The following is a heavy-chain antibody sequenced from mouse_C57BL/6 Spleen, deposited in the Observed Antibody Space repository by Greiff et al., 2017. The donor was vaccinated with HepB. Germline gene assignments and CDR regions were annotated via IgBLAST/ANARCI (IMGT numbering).Heavy chain of an antibody. J-gene: IGHJ2*01. D-gene: IGHD1-1*01. CDR1: GYTFTNYW. CDR2: IYPGGGYT. Sequence: VQGVESGAELVRPGTSVKMSCKASGYTFTNYWIGWAKQRPGHGLEWIGDIYPGGGYTNYNEKFKGKATLTADKSSSTAYMQFSSLTSEDSAIYYCARSTTVKGFDYWGQGTTLTVSS. CDR3: ARSTTVKGFDY. V-gene: IGHV1-63*01.